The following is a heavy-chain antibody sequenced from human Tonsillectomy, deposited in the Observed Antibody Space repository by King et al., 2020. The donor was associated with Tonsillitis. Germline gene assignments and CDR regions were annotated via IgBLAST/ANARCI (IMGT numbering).Heavy chain of an antibody. J-gene: IGHJ4*02. Sequence: QLVQSGGGVVQPGGSLRLSCAASGFSFSNYGVHWVRQAPGKGLEWVAFIRYDGSHTYYADSVKGRFTISRDKSKNTLYLQMNSLRVEDTAVYYCAKDNPSTLTSPIDYWGQGTLVTVSS. CDR2: IRYDGSHT. CDR1: GFSFSNYG. D-gene: IGHD4-11*01. CDR3: AKDNPSTLTSPIDY. V-gene: IGHV3-30*02.